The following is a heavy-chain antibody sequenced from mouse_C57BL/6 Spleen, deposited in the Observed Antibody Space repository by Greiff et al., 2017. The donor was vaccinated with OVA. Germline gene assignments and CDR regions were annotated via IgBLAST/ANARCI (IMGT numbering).Heavy chain of an antibody. D-gene: IGHD1-1*01. CDR1: GYTFTGYW. J-gene: IGHJ2*01. Sequence: VKLQQSGAELMKPGASVKLSCKATGYTFTGYWIEWVKQRPGHGLEWIGEILPGSGSTNYNEKFKGKATFTADTSSNTAYMQLSSLTTEDSAIYYCARGCYYGSSYLYYFDYWGQGTTLTVSS. CDR3: ARGCYYGSSYLYYFDY. V-gene: IGHV1-9*01. CDR2: ILPGSGST.